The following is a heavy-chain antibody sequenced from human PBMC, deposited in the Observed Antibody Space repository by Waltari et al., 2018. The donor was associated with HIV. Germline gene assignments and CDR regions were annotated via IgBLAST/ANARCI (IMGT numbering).Heavy chain of an antibody. D-gene: IGHD3-16*01. Sequence: QVYLPQWGSGLLKPSETLSLTCAVYGGSFSGYYWTWIRQSPGRGLEWMGEIDHTGTSTYNPSLKGRVTMSVDTSKNQFSVNVKSVTVADTAVYYCVRGFGNYGFYFDYWGQGKLVSVSS. CDR2: IDHTGTS. CDR3: VRGFGNYGFYFDY. CDR1: GGSFSGYY. V-gene: IGHV4-34*02. J-gene: IGHJ4*02.